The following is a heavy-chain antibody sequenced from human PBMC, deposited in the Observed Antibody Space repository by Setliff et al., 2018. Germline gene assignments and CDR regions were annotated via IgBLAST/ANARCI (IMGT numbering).Heavy chain of an antibody. J-gene: IGHJ3*02. V-gene: IGHV5-51*01. CDR2: IYPGDSDT. CDR1: GYRFASYW. D-gene: IGHD1-26*01. Sequence: GESLKISCKGSGYRFASYWIGWVRQMPGKGLEWMGFIYPGDSDTRYSPSFQGQVTISADKSISTAYLQWSSLKASDTAMYYCARVGPLTDDAFDIWGQGTMVTV. CDR3: ARVGPLTDDAFDI.